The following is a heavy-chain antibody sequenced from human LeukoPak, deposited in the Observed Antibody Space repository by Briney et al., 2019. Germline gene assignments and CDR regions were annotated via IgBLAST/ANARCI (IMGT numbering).Heavy chain of an antibody. CDR1: GFTFSSYA. CDR2: ISYDESNK. V-gene: IGHV3-30*04. CDR3: ARESIAVAGAPFDY. Sequence: GRSLRLSCAASGFTFSSYAMHWVRQAPGKGLEWVAVISYDESNKYYADSVKGRFTISRDNSKNTLYLQMNSLRAEDTAVYYCARESIAVAGAPFDYWGQGTLVTVSS. D-gene: IGHD6-19*01. J-gene: IGHJ4*02.